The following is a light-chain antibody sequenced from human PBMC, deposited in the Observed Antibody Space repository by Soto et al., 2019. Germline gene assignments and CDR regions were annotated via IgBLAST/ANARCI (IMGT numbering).Light chain of an antibody. Sequence: DIQMTQSPSTLSPSVGDRFTITCRASQSISSWLAWYQQKPGKAPKLLIYDASSLESGVPSRFSGSGSGTEFTLTISSLQPDDFATYYCQQYNSYQGTFGQGTKVDIK. V-gene: IGKV1-5*01. J-gene: IGKJ1*01. CDR3: QQYNSYQGT. CDR1: QSISSW. CDR2: DAS.